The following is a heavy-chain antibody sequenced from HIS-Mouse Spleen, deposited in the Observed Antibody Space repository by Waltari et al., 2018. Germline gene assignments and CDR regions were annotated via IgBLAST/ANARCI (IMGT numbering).Heavy chain of an antibody. D-gene: IGHD6-13*01. V-gene: IGHV4-39*07. J-gene: IGHJ2*01. Sequence: QLQLQESGPGLVKPSETLSLTCTVPGGSISSSSYLRGRIRQPPGKGLEWIGSIYYSGSTYYNPSLKSRVTISVDTSKNQFSLKLSSVTAADTAVYYCAREIPYSSSWYDWYFDLWGRGTLVTVSS. CDR1: GGSISSSSYL. CDR3: AREIPYSSSWYDWYFDL. CDR2: IYYSGST.